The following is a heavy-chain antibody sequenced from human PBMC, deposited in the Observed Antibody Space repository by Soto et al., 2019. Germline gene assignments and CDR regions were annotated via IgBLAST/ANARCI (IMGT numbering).Heavy chain of an antibody. J-gene: IGHJ6*02. CDR2: IDPSDFYT. CDR1: GYDFGTYW. CDR3: ARHGAVWIHYKHGVDV. V-gene: IGHV5-10-1*01. Sequence: GESLKISCQASGYDFGTYWLSWVRQMPGKGLEWMGGIDPSDFYTNYRPSFQGHVTISVDKSINNVYLQWSSLKASDNAMYYGARHGAVWIHYKHGVDVWGQGNVVTVSS. D-gene: IGHD3-3*02.